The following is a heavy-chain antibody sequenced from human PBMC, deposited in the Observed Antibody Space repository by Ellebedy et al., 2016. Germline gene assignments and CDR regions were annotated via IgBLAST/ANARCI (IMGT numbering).Heavy chain of an antibody. D-gene: IGHD3-22*01. J-gene: IGHJ5*02. CDR2: FDPEDGET. V-gene: IGHV1-24*01. CDR1: GYTLSHLS. Sequence: ASVKVSCKVSGYTLSHLSIHWVRQAPGKGLEWMGGFDPEDGETIYAQKFQGRVTMTEDTSTETAHMELSSLRSEDTAVYYCATDSKFSNLDYYDSSGYSGWFDPWGQGTLVTVSS. CDR3: ATDSKFSNLDYYDSSGYSGWFDP.